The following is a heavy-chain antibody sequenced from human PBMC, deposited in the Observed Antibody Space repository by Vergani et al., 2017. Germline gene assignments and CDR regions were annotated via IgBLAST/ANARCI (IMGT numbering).Heavy chain of an antibody. CDR2: INHSGST. D-gene: IGHD2-15*01. V-gene: IGHV4-34*01. CDR3: ARRRIPRRGALDY. CDR1: GGSFSGYY. Sequence: QVQLQQWGAGLLKPSETLSLTCAVYGGSFSGYYWSWIRQPPGKGLEWIGEINHSGSTNYNPSLKSRVTISVDTSKNQFSLKLSSVTAADTAVYYCARRRIPRRGALDYWGQGTLVTVSS. J-gene: IGHJ4*02.